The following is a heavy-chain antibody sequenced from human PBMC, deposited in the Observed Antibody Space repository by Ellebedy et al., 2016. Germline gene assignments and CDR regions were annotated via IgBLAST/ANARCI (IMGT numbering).Heavy chain of an antibody. V-gene: IGHV3-23*01. CDR1: GFTFSSYG. CDR3: AKDNLPPDFHFLSGPEWGYFYGLDV. Sequence: GESLKISCAASGFTFSSYGMNWVRQAPGKGLEWVSGISGGGGSSDYADSVKGRFTISRDNSRYTLLLQMNSLRAEDTAVYYCAKDNLPPDFHFLSGPEWGYFYGLDVWGQGTTVIVSS. D-gene: IGHD3-3*02. J-gene: IGHJ6*02. CDR2: ISGGGGSS.